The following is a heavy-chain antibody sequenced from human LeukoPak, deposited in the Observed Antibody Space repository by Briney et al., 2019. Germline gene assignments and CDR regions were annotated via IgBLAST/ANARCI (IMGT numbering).Heavy chain of an antibody. CDR3: ARAQKTYYYDSSGYYRNAFDI. CDR1: GGSVSGYY. V-gene: IGHV4-34*01. J-gene: IGHJ3*02. CDR2: INHSGNT. D-gene: IGHD3-22*01. Sequence: SETLSLTCAVYGGSVSGYYWSWIRQPPGKGLEWLGEINHSGNTNYNPSLKSRVTISVDTSKNQFSLKLSSVTAADTAVYYCARAQKTYYYDSSGYYRNAFDIWGQGTMVTVSS.